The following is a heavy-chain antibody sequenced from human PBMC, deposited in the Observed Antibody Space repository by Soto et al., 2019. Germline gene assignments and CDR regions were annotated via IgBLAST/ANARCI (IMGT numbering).Heavy chain of an antibody. CDR1: GGSISSGGYS. V-gene: IGHV4-30-2*01. Sequence: TSETLSHTCAVSGGSISSGGYSWSWIRQPPGKGLEWIGYIYHSGSTYYNPSLKSRVTISVDRSKNQFSLKLSSVTAADTAVYYCARAFSTSSFRGYGMDVWGQGTTVTVSS. J-gene: IGHJ6*02. CDR2: IYHSGST. CDR3: ARAFSTSSFRGYGMDV. D-gene: IGHD2-2*01.